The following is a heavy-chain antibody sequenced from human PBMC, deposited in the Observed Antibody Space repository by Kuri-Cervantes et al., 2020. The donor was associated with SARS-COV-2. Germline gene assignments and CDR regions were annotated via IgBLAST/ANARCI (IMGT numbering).Heavy chain of an antibody. Sequence: ASVKVSCKASGYTFTSYAMHWVRQAPGQRLEWMGWINAGNGNTKYSQKFQGRVTITRDTSASTAYVELSSLRSEDTAVYYCAREGGDDAFDIWGQGTMVTVSS. CDR1: GYTFTSYA. V-gene: IGHV1-3*01. CDR2: INAGNGNT. J-gene: IGHJ3*02. CDR3: AREGGDDAFDI. D-gene: IGHD1-26*01.